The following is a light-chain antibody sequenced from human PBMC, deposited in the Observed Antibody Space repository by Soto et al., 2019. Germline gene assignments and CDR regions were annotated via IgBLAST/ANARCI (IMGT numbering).Light chain of an antibody. J-gene: IGLJ1*01. Sequence: QSALTQARSVSGSPGQSVTISCTGTSSDVGGYNYVSWYQQHPGKAPKLMIYDVSERPSGVPHRFSGSKSGNTASLTISGLQAEDEADYYCCSYAGSYTHYVFGTGTKLTVL. CDR1: SSDVGGYNY. CDR3: CSYAGSYTHYV. CDR2: DVS. V-gene: IGLV2-11*01.